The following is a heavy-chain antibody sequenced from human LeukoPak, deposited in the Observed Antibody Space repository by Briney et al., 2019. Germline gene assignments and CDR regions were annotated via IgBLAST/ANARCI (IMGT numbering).Heavy chain of an antibody. Sequence: PSETLSLTCTVSGGSISSGDYYWSWIRQPPGKGLEWIGYIYYSGSTYYNPSLKSRVTISVDTSKNQFSLKLSSVTAADTAVYYCARGVGIRFLEWCNWFDPWGQGTLVTVSS. CDR3: ARGVGIRFLEWCNWFDP. D-gene: IGHD3-3*01. J-gene: IGHJ5*02. V-gene: IGHV4-30-4*08. CDR2: IYYSGST. CDR1: GGSISSGDYY.